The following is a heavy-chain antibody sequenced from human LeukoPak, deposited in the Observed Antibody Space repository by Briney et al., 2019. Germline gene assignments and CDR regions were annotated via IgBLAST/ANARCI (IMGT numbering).Heavy chain of an antibody. J-gene: IGHJ4*02. CDR2: LYHSGST. D-gene: IGHD4-17*01. V-gene: IGHV4-38-2*01. Sequence: SETLSLTCAVSDSSISSGCFWGWIRQPPGKGLEWIGTLYHSGSTYYNPSVKSRVAISLDTSKTQFSLKLSAVTAADTALYYCATLLSDYGAHYFDSWGQGVLVTVSS. CDR3: ATLLSDYGAHYFDS. CDR1: DSSISSGCF.